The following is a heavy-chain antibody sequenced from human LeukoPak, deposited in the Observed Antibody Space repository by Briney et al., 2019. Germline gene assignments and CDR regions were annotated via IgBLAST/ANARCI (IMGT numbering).Heavy chain of an antibody. CDR2: ISSSSSTI. D-gene: IGHD3-22*01. Sequence: PGGSLRLSCAVSGFTFSTYSMNWVRQAPGKGLEWVSYISSSSSTIYYADSVKGRFTISRDNAKNSLYLQMNSLRDEDTAVYYCAKEYYYDSSGYDYWGQGTLVTVSS. CDR3: AKEYYYDSSGYDY. CDR1: GFTFSTYS. V-gene: IGHV3-48*02. J-gene: IGHJ4*02.